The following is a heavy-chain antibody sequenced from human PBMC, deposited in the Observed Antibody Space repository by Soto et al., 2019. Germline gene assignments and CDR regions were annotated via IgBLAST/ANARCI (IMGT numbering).Heavy chain of an antibody. V-gene: IGHV3-66*01. Sequence: GGSLRLSCSASGFNFMSSVMSWVRQAPGKGLEWVSLIYSGGSTYYADSVKGRFTFSRDNSKNTLYLQMNSLRAEDTAVYYCAGPGEQHRYWGQGTLVTVSS. CDR1: GFNFMSSV. CDR2: IYSGGST. CDR3: AGPGEQHRY. J-gene: IGHJ4*02. D-gene: IGHD3-16*01.